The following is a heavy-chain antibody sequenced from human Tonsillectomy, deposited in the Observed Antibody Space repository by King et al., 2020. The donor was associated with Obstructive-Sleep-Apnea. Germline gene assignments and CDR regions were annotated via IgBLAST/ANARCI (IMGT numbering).Heavy chain of an antibody. V-gene: IGHV4-39*07. Sequence: VQLQESGPGLVKPSETLFLTCNVSGGSISSSDYFWAWIRQPPGKGLEWIGSIYYGGSIYYNPSLQSRVTISVVTSKNQFSLKLSSVTAAETAVYYCARDRSPMVRGVYPRTNYGMDVWGQGTTVIVSS. CDR1: GGSISSSDYF. CDR3: ARDRSPMVRGVYPRTNYGMDV. D-gene: IGHD3-10*01. J-gene: IGHJ6*02. CDR2: IYYGGSI.